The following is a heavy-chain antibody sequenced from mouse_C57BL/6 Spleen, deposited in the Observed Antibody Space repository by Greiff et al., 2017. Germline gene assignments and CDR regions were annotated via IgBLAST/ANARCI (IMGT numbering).Heavy chain of an antibody. CDR3: ARFPYYYGRGGAMDY. D-gene: IGHD1-1*01. Sequence: EVQLQQSGPELVKPGASVKISCKASGYTFTDYYMNWVKQSHGKSLEWIGDINPNNGGTSYNQKFKGKATLTVDKSSSTAYMELRSLTSEDSAVYYCARFPYYYGRGGAMDYWGQGTSVTVSS. CDR2: INPNNGGT. CDR1: GYTFTDYY. V-gene: IGHV1-26*01. J-gene: IGHJ4*01.